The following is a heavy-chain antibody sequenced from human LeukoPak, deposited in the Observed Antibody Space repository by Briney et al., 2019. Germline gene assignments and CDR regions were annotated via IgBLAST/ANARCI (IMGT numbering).Heavy chain of an antibody. CDR1: GYIFTSYD. V-gene: IGHV1-8*01. D-gene: IGHD1-14*01. Sequence: ASVKVSCKASGYIFTSYDINWVRQATGQGLEWMGWMNPNSGNTGYAQKFQGRVTMTRNTSISTAYMELSSLRSEDTAVYYCARTNRPQHGTYYFDYWGQGTLVTVSS. CDR2: MNPNSGNT. CDR3: ARTNRPQHGTYYFDY. J-gene: IGHJ4*02.